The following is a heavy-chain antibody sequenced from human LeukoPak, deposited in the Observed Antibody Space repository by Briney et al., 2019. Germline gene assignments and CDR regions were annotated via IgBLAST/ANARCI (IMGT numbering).Heavy chain of an antibody. CDR3: ARQPYILGAYYFDY. CDR2: IFYSGST. CDR1: GGSMSSYY. V-gene: IGHV4-59*08. D-gene: IGHD1-26*01. Sequence: SETLSLTCTVSGGSMSSYYWSWIRQPPGKGLEWIGYIFYSGSTNYNPSLKSRVTVLVDTSKNQFSLKLGSVTAADTAVYYCARQPYILGAYYFDYWGQGTLVTVSS. J-gene: IGHJ4*02.